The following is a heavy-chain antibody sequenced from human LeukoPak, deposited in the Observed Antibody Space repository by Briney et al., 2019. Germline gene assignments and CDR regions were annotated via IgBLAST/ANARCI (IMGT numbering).Heavy chain of an antibody. CDR2: INAGNGNT. CDR3: ARGRWTAHTVGYYFDS. Sequence: GASVKVSCKASGYTFTNYAINWVRQAPGQRLEWMGWINAGNGNTKYSQEFQGRVTITRDTSTNTAYMELISLRSEDMAAYYCARGRWTAHTVGYYFDSWGQGTLVTVSS. CDR1: GYTFTNYA. J-gene: IGHJ4*02. D-gene: IGHD2-21*02. V-gene: IGHV1-3*03.